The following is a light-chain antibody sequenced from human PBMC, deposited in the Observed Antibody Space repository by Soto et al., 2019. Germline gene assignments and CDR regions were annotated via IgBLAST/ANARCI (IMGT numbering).Light chain of an antibody. V-gene: IGLV1-47*02. J-gene: IGLJ3*02. CDR1: GSNIGAGYD. CDR2: SYN. Sequence: QSVLTQPPSVSGAPGQRVTISCSGSGSNIGAGYDVHWYQQLPGTAPKLLIYSYNQRPSGVPDRFSGSKSGTSASLAISGLRAEDEADYYCAAWDGTLSGWVFGGGTKLTVL. CDR3: AAWDGTLSGWV.